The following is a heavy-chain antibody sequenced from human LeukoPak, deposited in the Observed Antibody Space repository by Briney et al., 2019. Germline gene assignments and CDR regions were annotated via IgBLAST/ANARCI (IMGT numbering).Heavy chain of an antibody. Sequence: SQTLSLTCTVSGGSISSGSYYWSWIRQPPGKGLEWIGRIYTSGSTNYNPSLKSRVTISVDTSKNQFSLKLSSVTAADTAVYYCARDLAGNWNYVNAFDIWGQGTMVTVSS. D-gene: IGHD1-7*01. CDR1: GGSISSGSYY. J-gene: IGHJ3*02. V-gene: IGHV4-61*02. CDR3: ARDLAGNWNYVNAFDI. CDR2: IYTSGST.